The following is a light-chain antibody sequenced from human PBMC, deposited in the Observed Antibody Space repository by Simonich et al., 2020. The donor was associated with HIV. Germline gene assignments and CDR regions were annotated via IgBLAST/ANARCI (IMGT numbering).Light chain of an antibody. Sequence: SYVLTQPPSVSVAPGKTARITCGGNNIGSKSVPWYQQKPGQAPVLVVYDDSDRPSVIPDRFAGSNSGNTATLTISRVEAGDEDDYYCQVWDSSSDLEWVFGGGTKLTVL. CDR1: NIGSKS. CDR2: DDS. CDR3: QVWDSSSDLEWV. V-gene: IGLV3-21*03. J-gene: IGLJ3*02.